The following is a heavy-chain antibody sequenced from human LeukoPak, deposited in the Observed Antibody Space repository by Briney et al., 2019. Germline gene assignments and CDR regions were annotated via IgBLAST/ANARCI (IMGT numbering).Heavy chain of an antibody. CDR1: GYTFTPYS. J-gene: IGHJ6*03. CDR3: ARGAVTTVYYMDV. V-gene: IGHV7-4-1*02. CDR2: INTNTGNP. D-gene: IGHD4-17*01. Sequence: ASVKVSCKASGYTFTPYSINWVRQAPGQGLEWMGWINTNTGNPTYAQGFTGRFVFSLDTSVSTAYLQISSLKAEDTAVYYCARGAVTTVYYMDVWGKGTTVTVSS.